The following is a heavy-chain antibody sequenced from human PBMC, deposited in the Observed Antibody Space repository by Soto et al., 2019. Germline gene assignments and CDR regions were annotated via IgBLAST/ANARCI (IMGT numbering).Heavy chain of an antibody. D-gene: IGHD1-26*01. J-gene: IGHJ4*02. CDR3: ARDLPIVGTTTWDY. CDR1: GYTFTGYY. CDR2: INPNNGGT. V-gene: IGHV1-2*02. Sequence: QVQLVQSGAEVKKSGASVMVSCKASGYTFTGYYIHWVRHTPGQGLEWMGWINPNNGGTNYVQKFQCRVTMTRDTSISTAYMELRRLTSDDTAVYYCARDLPIVGTTTWDYWGQGTLVTVSS.